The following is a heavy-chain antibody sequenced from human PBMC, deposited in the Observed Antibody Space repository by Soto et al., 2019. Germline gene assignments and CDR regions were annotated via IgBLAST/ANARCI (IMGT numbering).Heavy chain of an antibody. CDR1: GGSISSYY. Sequence: SETLSLTCTVSGGSISSYYWSWIRQPPGKGLEWIGYIYYSGSTNYNPSLKSRVTISVDTSKNQFSLKLSSVTAADTAVYYCANFDVYYYYMDVWGKGTTVTVSS. J-gene: IGHJ6*03. V-gene: IGHV4-59*01. D-gene: IGHD3-9*01. CDR2: IYYSGST. CDR3: ANFDVYYYYMDV.